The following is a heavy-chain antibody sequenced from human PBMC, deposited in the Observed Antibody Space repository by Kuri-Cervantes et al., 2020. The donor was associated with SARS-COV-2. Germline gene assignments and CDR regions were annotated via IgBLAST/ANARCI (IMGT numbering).Heavy chain of an antibody. CDR2: IQPSGGST. D-gene: IGHD6-13*01. CDR3: ARPGIAAAVTESFDI. Sequence: GGSLRLSCAASGFPFNDYYFTWIRQAPGKGLEWVSSIQPSGGSTFYADSVKGRFTISRDDAKSSVYLQMNSLRAEDTAVYYCARPGIAAAVTESFDIWGQGTMVTVSS. CDR1: GFPFNDYY. V-gene: IGHV3-11*04. J-gene: IGHJ3*02.